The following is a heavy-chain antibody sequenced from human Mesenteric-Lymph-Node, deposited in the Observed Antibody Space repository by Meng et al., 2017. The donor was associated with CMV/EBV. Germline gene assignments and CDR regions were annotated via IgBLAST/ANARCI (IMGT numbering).Heavy chain of an antibody. D-gene: IGHD3-3*01. CDR2: IDPSSGRT. CDR3: ARDGIFGVVIPHHYYYCYGMDV. V-gene: IGHV1-46*02. Sequence: ASVKVSCKASGYTFDSYYIHWVRQAPGQGLEWMGIIDPSSGRTSYAQKFQGRVTITRNTSTSTFYMEVSSLRSEDTAVYYCARDGIFGVVIPHHYYYCYGMDVWGQGTTVTVSS. J-gene: IGHJ6*02. CDR1: GYTFDSYY.